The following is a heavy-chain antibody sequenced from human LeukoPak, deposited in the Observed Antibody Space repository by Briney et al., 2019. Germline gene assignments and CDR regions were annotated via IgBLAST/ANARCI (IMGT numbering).Heavy chain of an antibody. CDR3: ARSRDGGNSEVFDY. D-gene: IGHD4-23*01. CDR2: IYTSGST. V-gene: IGHV4-4*09. CDR1: GGSISSYY. J-gene: IGHJ4*02. Sequence: PSETLSLTCTGSGGSISSYYWSWIRQPPGKGLEWIGYIYTSGSTNYNPSLKSRVTISVDTSKNQFSLKLSSVTAADTAMYYCARSRDGGNSEVFDYWGQGTLVTVSS.